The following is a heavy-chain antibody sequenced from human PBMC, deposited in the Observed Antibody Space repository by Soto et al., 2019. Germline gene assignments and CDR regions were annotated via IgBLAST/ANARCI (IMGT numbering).Heavy chain of an antibody. D-gene: IGHD6-13*01. V-gene: IGHV3-30*18. CDR3: AKDQYSSSWRFDY. J-gene: IGHJ4*02. CDR2: ISYDGSNK. CDR1: GFTFSSYG. Sequence: GGSLRLSCAASGFTFSSYGMHWVRQAPGKGLEWVAVISYDGSNKYYADSVKGRFTISRDNSKNTLYLQMNSLRAEDTAVYYCAKDQYSSSWRFDYWGQGTLVTVSS.